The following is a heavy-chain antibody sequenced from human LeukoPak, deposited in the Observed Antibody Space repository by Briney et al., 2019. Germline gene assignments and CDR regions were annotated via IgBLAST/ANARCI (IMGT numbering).Heavy chain of an antibody. Sequence: SQTLSLTCTVSGGSISSGGYYWSWIRQHPGKGLEWIGYIYYSGSTYYNPSLKSRVTISVDTSKNQFSLKLSSVTAADTAVYYCARAPGFSRITIFGAPPTLKYGMDVWGQGTTVTVSS. V-gene: IGHV4-31*03. J-gene: IGHJ6*02. CDR3: ARAPGFSRITIFGAPPTLKYGMDV. D-gene: IGHD3-3*01. CDR2: IYYSGST. CDR1: GGSISSGGYY.